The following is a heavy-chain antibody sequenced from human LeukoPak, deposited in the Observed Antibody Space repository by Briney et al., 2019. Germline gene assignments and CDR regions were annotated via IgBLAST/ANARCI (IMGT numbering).Heavy chain of an antibody. Sequence: GGSLRLSCAASGFTFSTYGMHWVRQAPGKGLGWVAVIWYDGSNKYYGDSVEGRFTISRDNSKNTLYLQMNSLRAEDTAVYFCARAVGPFDYWGQGALVTVSS. CDR1: GFTFSTYG. J-gene: IGHJ4*02. CDR3: ARAVGPFDY. D-gene: IGHD2-15*01. V-gene: IGHV3-33*01. CDR2: IWYDGSNK.